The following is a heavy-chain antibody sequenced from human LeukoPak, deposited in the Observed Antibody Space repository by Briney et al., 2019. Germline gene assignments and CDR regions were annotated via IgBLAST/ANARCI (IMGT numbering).Heavy chain of an antibody. V-gene: IGHV1-69*05. CDR3: AYSVATVYYYYYMDV. D-gene: IGHD4-17*01. Sequence: SVKVSCKASGGTFSSYAISWVRQAPGQGLEWMGGIIPIFGTANYAQKFQGRVTITTDESTGTAYMELGSLRSEDTAVYYCAYSVATVYYYYYMDVWGKGTTVTVSS. J-gene: IGHJ6*03. CDR2: IIPIFGTA. CDR1: GGTFSSYA.